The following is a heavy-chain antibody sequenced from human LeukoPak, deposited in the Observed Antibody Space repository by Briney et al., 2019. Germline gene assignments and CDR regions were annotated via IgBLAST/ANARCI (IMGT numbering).Heavy chain of an antibody. V-gene: IGHV1-2*02. CDR3: ARGAPLNCDGYNCYVFYFDY. J-gene: IGHJ4*02. CDR2: IHTDTGGT. D-gene: IGHD2-15*01. CDR1: GYTFSDYY. Sequence: ASVKVSFKASGYTFSDYYIHWGRHAPGQGLEWMGWIHTDTGGTNYGRQFQGRITMTRETSISTAYMELSGLRSDDMAVYYCARGAPLNCDGYNCYVFYFDYWGQGALVTVSS.